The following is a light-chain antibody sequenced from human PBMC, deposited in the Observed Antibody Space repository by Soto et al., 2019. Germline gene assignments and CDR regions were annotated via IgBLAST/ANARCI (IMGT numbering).Light chain of an antibody. CDR3: QQYNNWPWT. V-gene: IGKV3-15*01. J-gene: IGKJ1*01. Sequence: EIVMTQSPATLSVSPGERATLSCRTSQSISSNLAWYQQKPGQAPRLLIYGASTRATGIPARFSGSVSGTEFTLTISSLQSEDFAVYYCQQYNNWPWTFGQGTEVEIK. CDR2: GAS. CDR1: QSISSN.